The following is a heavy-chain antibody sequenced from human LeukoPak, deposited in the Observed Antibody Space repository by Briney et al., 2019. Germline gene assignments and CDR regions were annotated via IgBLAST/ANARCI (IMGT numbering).Heavy chain of an antibody. J-gene: IGHJ4*02. Sequence: SVKVSCKASGGTFSSYAISWVLQAPEHGLEWMGRIIPIFGTANYAQKFQGRVTITTDESTSTAYMELSSLRSEDTAVYYCARRPGWDSSGYYDYWGQGTLVTVSS. CDR2: IIPIFGTA. V-gene: IGHV1-69*05. D-gene: IGHD3-22*01. CDR1: GGTFSSYA. CDR3: ARRPGWDSSGYYDY.